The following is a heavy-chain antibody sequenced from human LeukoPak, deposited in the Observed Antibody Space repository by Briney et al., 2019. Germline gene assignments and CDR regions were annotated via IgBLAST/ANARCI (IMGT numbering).Heavy chain of an antibody. CDR1: GFTFSSYS. V-gene: IGHV3-21*04. D-gene: IGHD3-22*01. CDR3: AKNYYDSSGYYSDY. Sequence: GGSLRLSCAASGFTFSSYSMNWVRQAPGKGLEWVSSISSSSSYIYYADSVKGRFTISGDNAKNSLYLQMNSLRAEDTAVYYCAKNYYDSSGYYSDYWGQGTLVTVSS. CDR2: ISSSSSYI. J-gene: IGHJ4*02.